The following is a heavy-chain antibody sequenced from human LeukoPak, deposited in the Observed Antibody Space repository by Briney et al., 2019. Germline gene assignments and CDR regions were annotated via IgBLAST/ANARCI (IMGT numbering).Heavy chain of an antibody. CDR3: ATYRQVLLPFES. D-gene: IGHD2-8*02. V-gene: IGHV3-48*01. J-gene: IGHJ4*02. CDR2: ISTSGRTI. Sequence: GGSLRLSCSASGFTFSNYNMNWVRQAPGTGLEWISDISTSGRTIYYANSVRGRFTISRDNSKSTLSLQMNSLRAEDTAIYYCATYRQVLLPFESWGQGTLVTVSS. CDR1: GFTFSNYN.